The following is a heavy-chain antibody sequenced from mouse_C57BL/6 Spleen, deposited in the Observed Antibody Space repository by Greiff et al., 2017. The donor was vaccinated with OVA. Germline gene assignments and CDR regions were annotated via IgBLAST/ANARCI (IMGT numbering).Heavy chain of an antibody. J-gene: IGHJ1*03. Sequence: VQLKESGPELVKPGASVKIPCKASGYTFTDYNMAWVKQSHGKSLEWIGDINPNNGGTSYNQKFKGQATLTVDKSTSTAYLELRSLTSEDTAVYYFARIYYDYYPYCYFDVWGTGTTVTVSS. CDR3: ARIYYDYYPYCYFDV. CDR1: GYTFTDYN. V-gene: IGHV1-18*01. D-gene: IGHD2-4*01. CDR2: INPNNGGT.